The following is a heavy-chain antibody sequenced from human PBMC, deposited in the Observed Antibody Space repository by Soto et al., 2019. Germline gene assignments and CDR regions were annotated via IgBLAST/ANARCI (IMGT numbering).Heavy chain of an antibody. D-gene: IGHD1-26*01. CDR3: ARMPYTGSNPPFDY. CDR1: GGSIRSYY. CDR2: VYYSGST. Sequence: SETLSLTCTVSGGSIRSYYWSWIRQSPGKGLEMIGYVYYSGSTIYNPSLKSRVTISVDTSNNQFSLKLSPVTAADTAVYYCARMPYTGSNPPFDYWGRGTLVTVSS. V-gene: IGHV4-59*01. J-gene: IGHJ4*02.